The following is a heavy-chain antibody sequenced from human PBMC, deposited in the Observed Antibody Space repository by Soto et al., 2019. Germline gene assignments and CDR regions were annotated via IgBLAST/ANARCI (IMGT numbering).Heavy chain of an antibody. CDR1: GFTFSSYS. J-gene: IGHJ4*02. V-gene: IGHV3-21*01. CDR2: ISSSSSYI. CDR3: ARDVVVGSYHDY. Sequence: EVQLVESGGGLVKPGGSLRLSCAASGFTFSSYSMNWVRQAPGKGLEWVSSISSSSSYIYYADSVKGRFTISRDDAKNSLYLQMNSLRAEDTAVYYCARDVVVGSYHDYWGQGTLVTVSS. D-gene: IGHD1-26*01.